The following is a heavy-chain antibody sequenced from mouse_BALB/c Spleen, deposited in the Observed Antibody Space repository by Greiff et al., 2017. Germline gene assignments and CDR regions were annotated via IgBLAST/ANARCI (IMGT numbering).Heavy chain of an antibody. CDR3: AREDASYFDY. D-gene: IGHD6-1*01. CDR2: ISSGSSTI. Sequence: DVKLVESGGGLVQPGGSRKLSCAASGFTFSSFGMHWVRQAPEKGLEWVAYISSGSSTIYYADTVKGRFTISRDNPKNTLFLQMTSLRSEDTAMYYCAREDASYFDYWGQGTTLTVSS. V-gene: IGHV5-17*02. CDR1: GFTFSSFG. J-gene: IGHJ2*01.